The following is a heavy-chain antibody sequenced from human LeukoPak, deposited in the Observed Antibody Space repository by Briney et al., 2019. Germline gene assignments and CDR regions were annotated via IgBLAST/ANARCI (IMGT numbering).Heavy chain of an antibody. CDR3: ARQGVRASAGTGTIDY. Sequence: GESLKISCKGSGYRFTNYWIAWVRQMPGKGLEWMGIIYPGDSDTRYSPSFQGQVTISADKSISTAYLQWSSLKASDTAMYYCARQGVRASAGTGTIDYWGQGTLVTVSS. V-gene: IGHV5-51*01. CDR2: IYPGDSDT. J-gene: IGHJ4*02. CDR1: GYRFTNYW. D-gene: IGHD6-13*01.